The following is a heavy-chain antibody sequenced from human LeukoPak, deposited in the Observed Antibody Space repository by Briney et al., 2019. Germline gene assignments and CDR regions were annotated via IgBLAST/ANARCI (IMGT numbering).Heavy chain of an antibody. CDR3: AETDSSSWYLGY. D-gene: IGHD6-13*01. CDR2: IIPIFGTA. V-gene: IGHV1-69*13. Sequence: ASVKVSCKASGGTFSSYAISWVRQAPGQGLEWMGGIIPIFGTANYAQKFQGRVTITADESTSTAYMELSSLRSEDTAVYYCAETDSSSWYLGYWGQGTLVTVSS. CDR1: GGTFSSYA. J-gene: IGHJ4*02.